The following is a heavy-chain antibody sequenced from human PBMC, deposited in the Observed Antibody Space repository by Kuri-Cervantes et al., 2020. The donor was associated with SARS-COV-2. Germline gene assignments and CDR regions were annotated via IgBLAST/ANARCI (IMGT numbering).Heavy chain of an antibody. CDR1: GYTFTGYY. D-gene: IGHD3-3*01. Sequence: ASVKVSCKASGYTFTGYYMHWVRQAPGQGLEWMGWINPNSGGTNYAQKFQGRVTMTRDTSISTAYMEPSRLRSDDTAVYHCARGLNDFWSGYYSSWYFDLWGRGTLVTVSS. V-gene: IGHV1-2*02. CDR2: INPNSGGT. CDR3: ARGLNDFWSGYYSSWYFDL. J-gene: IGHJ2*01.